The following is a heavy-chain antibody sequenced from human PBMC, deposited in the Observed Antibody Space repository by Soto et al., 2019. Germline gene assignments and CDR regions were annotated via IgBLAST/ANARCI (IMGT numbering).Heavy chain of an antibody. J-gene: IGHJ4*02. D-gene: IGHD3-3*01. CDR3: ARVRVRFLEWLGSEG. Sequence: QVQLVQSGAEVKKPGSSVKVSCKASGGTFSSYAFSWVRQAPGQGLEWMGGIIPIFGTANYAQKFQGRVTITADESTSTGYLELSSLRSEDTAVYYCARVRVRFLEWLGSEGWGQGPLVTVSS. CDR1: GGTFSSYA. CDR2: IIPIFGTA. V-gene: IGHV1-69*12.